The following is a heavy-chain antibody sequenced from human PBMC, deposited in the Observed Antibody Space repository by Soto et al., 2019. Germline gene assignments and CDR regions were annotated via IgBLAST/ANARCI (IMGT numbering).Heavy chain of an antibody. CDR2: INPNSGGT. CDR1: GYTFTVYY. D-gene: IGHD2-15*01. V-gene: IGHV1-2*04. Sequence: ASVKVSCKASGYTFTVYYMHWVRQAPGQGLEWMGWINPNSGGTDYAQKFQGWVTMTRDTSISTAYMELSRLRSDDTAVYYCARDRYCSGGSCFLGAFDIWGQGTMVTVS. J-gene: IGHJ3*02. CDR3: ARDRYCSGGSCFLGAFDI.